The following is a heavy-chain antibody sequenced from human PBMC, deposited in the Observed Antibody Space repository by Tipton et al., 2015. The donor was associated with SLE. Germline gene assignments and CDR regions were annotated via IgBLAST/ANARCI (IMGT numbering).Heavy chain of an antibody. Sequence: SLRLSCAASGFTFSDYYMRWIRQAPGKGLAWLSVISGSADRAYYSDSVKGRFTISRDNSKNTLFLQMAALRAEDTALYYCVKGGSWWDYWGQGALVTVSS. CDR3: VKGGSWWDY. CDR2: ISGSADRA. D-gene: IGHD2-15*01. V-gene: IGHV3-23*01. CDR1: GFTFSDYY. J-gene: IGHJ4*02.